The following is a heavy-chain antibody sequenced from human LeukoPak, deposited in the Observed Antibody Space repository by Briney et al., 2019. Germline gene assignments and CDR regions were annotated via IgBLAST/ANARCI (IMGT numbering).Heavy chain of an antibody. Sequence: GGSLRLSCAASGFMFADHGMTWVRQVPGKGLEWVSGINWNGGSTGYVDSVKGRFTISRYNAKNVLFLQMNNLRAEDTAFYYCARGEWDLRDWGQGTLVIVSS. CDR3: ARGEWDLRD. D-gene: IGHD1-26*01. CDR2: INWNGGST. V-gene: IGHV3-20*04. J-gene: IGHJ4*02. CDR1: GFMFADHG.